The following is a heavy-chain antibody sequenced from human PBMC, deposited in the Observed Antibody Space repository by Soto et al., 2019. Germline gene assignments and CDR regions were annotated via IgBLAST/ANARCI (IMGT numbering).Heavy chain of an antibody. J-gene: IGHJ3*01. V-gene: IGHV4-4*09. CDR3: ESQERGDIYGIDV. CDR2: TYVMGST. D-gene: IGHD2-21*01. CDR1: GASIPNHY. Sequence: SENLSLTCIVSGASIPNHYWMWILQSPATGMEWIEYTYVMGSTYYNPSLQSRVTLSENTPSKQLYLRLASATSGDTAAYYCESQERGDIYGIDVWGPGTMVTVSS.